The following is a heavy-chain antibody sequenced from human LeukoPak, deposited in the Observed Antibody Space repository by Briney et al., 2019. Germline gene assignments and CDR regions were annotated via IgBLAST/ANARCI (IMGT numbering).Heavy chain of an antibody. CDR2: ISYSGST. CDR3: ARVRGYGGYTVRAFDY. Sequence: SETLSLTCTVSGGSISGYSWTWIRQPPGKGLECIGYISYSGSTNYNPSLKGRVTMSVDTSKNQFSLNLSSVTAADTAVYYCARVRGYGGYTVRAFDYWGQGTLVTVSS. D-gene: IGHD4-23*01. CDR1: GGSISGYS. V-gene: IGHV4-59*01. J-gene: IGHJ4*02.